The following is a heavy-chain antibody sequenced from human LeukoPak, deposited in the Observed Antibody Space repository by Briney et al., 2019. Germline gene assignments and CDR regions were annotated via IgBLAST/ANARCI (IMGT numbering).Heavy chain of an antibody. J-gene: IGHJ4*02. CDR1: GGSISSYY. V-gene: IGHV4-59*01. Sequence: SETLCLTCTVSGGSISSYYWSWIRQPPGKGLEWIGYIYYSGSTNYNPSLKSRVTISVDTSKNQFSLKLSSVTAADTAVYYCASGREWLLPIDYWGQGTLVTVSS. CDR2: IYYSGST. CDR3: ASGREWLLPIDY. D-gene: IGHD3-22*01.